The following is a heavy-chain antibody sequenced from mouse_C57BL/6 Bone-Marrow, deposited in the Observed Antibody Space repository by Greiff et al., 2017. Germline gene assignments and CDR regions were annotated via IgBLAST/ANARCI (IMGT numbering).Heavy chain of an antibody. CDR2: IDPSDSYT. Sequence: QVQLQQPGAELVMPGASVKLSCKASGYTFTSYWMHWVKQRPGQGLEWIGEIDPSDSYTNYNQKFKGKATLTVDKSSSTAYMQLSSLTSEDSAVYDCITTVVATSPSYWYFDVWGTGTTVTVSS. J-gene: IGHJ1*03. V-gene: IGHV1-69*01. CDR3: ITTVVATSPSYWYFDV. D-gene: IGHD1-1*01. CDR1: GYTFTSYW.